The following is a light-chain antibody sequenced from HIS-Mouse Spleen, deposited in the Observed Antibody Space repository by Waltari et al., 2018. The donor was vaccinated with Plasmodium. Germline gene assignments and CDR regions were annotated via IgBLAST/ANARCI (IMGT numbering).Light chain of an antibody. Sequence: DIQMTQSPSTLSASVGDRVTITCRASQSISSWLAWYQQKPGKDPKLLIYKASSLESGVPSRFSGRGPGTEFTITISSLQPDDFATYYCQHYNSYSWTFGQGTKVEIK. V-gene: IGKV1-5*03. CDR2: KAS. J-gene: IGKJ1*01. CDR3: QHYNSYSWT. CDR1: QSISSW.